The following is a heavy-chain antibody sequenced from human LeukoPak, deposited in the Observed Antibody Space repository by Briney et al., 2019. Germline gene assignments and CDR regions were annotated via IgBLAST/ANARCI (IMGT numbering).Heavy chain of an antibody. CDR1: GYTFTSYD. D-gene: IGHD5-12*01. J-gene: IGHJ3*02. CDR3: ARGSYSGHREGGDAFDI. CDR2: MNPNSGNT. V-gene: IGHV1-8*01. Sequence: ASVKVSCKASGYTFTSYDINWVRQATGQGLEWMGWMNPNSGNTGYAQKFQGRVTMTRNTSISTAYMELSSLRSEDTAVYYCARGSYSGHREGGDAFDIWGQGTMVTVSS.